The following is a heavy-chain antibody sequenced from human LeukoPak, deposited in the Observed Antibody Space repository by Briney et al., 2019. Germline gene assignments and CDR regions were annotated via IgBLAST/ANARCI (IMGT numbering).Heavy chain of an antibody. Sequence: SETLSLTCTVSGGSGSSDSWSWIRQPPGQGLEWIGYISYSGSTSYNPSLKSRVTISVDTSKNQFSLKLSSVTAADTAVYYCARHLLHDAFDIWGQGTMVTVSS. CDR3: ARHLLHDAFDI. J-gene: IGHJ3*02. CDR1: GGSGSSDS. V-gene: IGHV4-59*08. CDR2: ISYSGST.